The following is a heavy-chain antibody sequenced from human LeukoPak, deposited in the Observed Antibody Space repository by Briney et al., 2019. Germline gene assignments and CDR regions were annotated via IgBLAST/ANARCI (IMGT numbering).Heavy chain of an antibody. CDR2: IYYSGST. Sequence: SETLSLTCTVSGGSISSYYWSWIRQPPGKGLEWIGYIYYSGSTNYNPSLKSRVTISVDTSKNQFSLKLSSVTAADTALYYCARLDYDVLTGYHNFDYWGQGTLVTVSS. D-gene: IGHD3-9*01. CDR3: ARLDYDVLTGYHNFDY. CDR1: GGSISSYY. J-gene: IGHJ4*02. V-gene: IGHV4-59*01.